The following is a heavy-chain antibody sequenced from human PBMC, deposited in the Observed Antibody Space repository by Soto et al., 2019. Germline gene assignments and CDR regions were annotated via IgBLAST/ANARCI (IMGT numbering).Heavy chain of an antibody. Sequence: EVQLVESGGDLIQPGGSLRLSCAASGFTFSSADMNWVRQVPGKGLQWISFISNTGGSIYYADSVKGRFTVSRDDAKNSLYLQMNSLRVEDTAIYYCASGGDNYSPYWYFALWGRGTLVTVSS. J-gene: IGHJ2*01. CDR1: GFTFSSAD. CDR3: ASGGDNYSPYWYFAL. CDR2: ISNTGGSI. D-gene: IGHD4-4*01. V-gene: IGHV3-48*03.